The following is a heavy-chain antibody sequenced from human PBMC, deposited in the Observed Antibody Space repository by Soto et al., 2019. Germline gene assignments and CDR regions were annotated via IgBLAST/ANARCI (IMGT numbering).Heavy chain of an antibody. V-gene: IGHV4-39*01. CDR2: IDYSGTA. CDR3: ARITVRHLDY. Sequence: SETLSLICTVSSGSISVTNVFWGWVRQPPGKGLEWIGNIDYSGTAYFSPSLATRVTFHVDTSKNQFSLTLYSVTAANTAVYYCARITVRHLDYWRQGILVTVSS. J-gene: IGHJ4*02. CDR1: SGSISVTNVF. D-gene: IGHD1-20*01.